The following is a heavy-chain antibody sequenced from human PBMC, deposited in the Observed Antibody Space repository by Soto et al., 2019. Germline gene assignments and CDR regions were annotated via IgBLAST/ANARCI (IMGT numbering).Heavy chain of an antibody. Sequence: GGSLRLSCAASGFTFSSYAMHWVRQAPGKGLEWVAVISYDGSNKYYADSVKGRFTISRDNSKNTLYLQMNSLRAEDTAVYYCALASGITHYYYGMDVWGQGTTVTVSS. V-gene: IGHV3-30-3*01. CDR2: ISYDGSNK. CDR3: ALASGITHYYYGMDV. J-gene: IGHJ6*02. D-gene: IGHD6-25*01. CDR1: GFTFSSYA.